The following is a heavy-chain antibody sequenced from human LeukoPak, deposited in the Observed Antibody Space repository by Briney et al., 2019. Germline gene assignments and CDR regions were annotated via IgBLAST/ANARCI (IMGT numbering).Heavy chain of an antibody. D-gene: IGHD3-9*01. V-gene: IGHV4-34*01. CDR1: GGSFSGYY. J-gene: IGHJ4*02. CDR2: INHSGST. CDR3: ARDRVLRYFDWLDY. Sequence: PSETLSLTCAVYGGSFSGYYWSWIRQPPGKRLEWIGEINHSGSTNYNPSLKSRVTISVDTSKNQFSLKLSSVTAADTAVYYCARDRVLRYFDWLDYWGQGTLVTVSS.